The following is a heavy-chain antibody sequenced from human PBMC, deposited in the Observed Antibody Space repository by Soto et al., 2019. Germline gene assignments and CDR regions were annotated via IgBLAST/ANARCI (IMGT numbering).Heavy chain of an antibody. D-gene: IGHD3-22*01. J-gene: IGHJ3*01. CDR2: IDPSDSYT. CDR3: AGLGGYSDSSGQTAFDV. V-gene: IGHV5-10-1*01. CDR1: GYSFISYW. Sequence: PGESLKISCKGSGYSFISYWITWVRQMPGKGLEWMGRIDPSDSYTNYSPSFQGHVTISADKSISTAYLQWNSLKASDTSMYYCAGLGGYSDSSGQTAFDVWGQGTMVTVSS.